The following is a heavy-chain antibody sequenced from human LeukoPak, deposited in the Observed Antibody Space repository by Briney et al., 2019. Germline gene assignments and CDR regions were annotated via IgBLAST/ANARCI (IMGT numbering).Heavy chain of an antibody. D-gene: IGHD2-2*01. Sequence: SVKVSCKASGGTFSSYTISWVRQAPGQGLEWMGRIIPILGIANYAQKFQGRVTIPADKSTSTAYMELSSLRSEDTAVYYCARAGGGNQPFDYWGQGTLVTVSS. CDR1: GGTFSSYT. CDR3: ARAGGGNQPFDY. CDR2: IIPILGIA. V-gene: IGHV1-69*02. J-gene: IGHJ4*02.